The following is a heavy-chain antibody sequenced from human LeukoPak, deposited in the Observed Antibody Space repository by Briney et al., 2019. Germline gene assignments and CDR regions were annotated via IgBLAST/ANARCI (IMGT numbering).Heavy chain of an antibody. V-gene: IGHV4-30-4*01. CDR3: ARASMIVVVIDY. D-gene: IGHD3-22*01. J-gene: IGHJ4*02. CDR2: IYYSGST. Sequence: PSQTLSLTCTVSGGSISSGDYYWSWIRQPPGRGLEWIVYIYYSGSTYYNPSLKSRITISVYTSKNQFSLKLSSVTAADTAVYYCARASMIVVVIDYWGQGTLVTVSS. CDR1: GGSISSGDYY.